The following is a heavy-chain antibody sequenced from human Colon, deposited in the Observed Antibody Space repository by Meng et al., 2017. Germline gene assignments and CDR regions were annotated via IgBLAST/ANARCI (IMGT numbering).Heavy chain of an antibody. V-gene: IGHV1-3*01. CDR3: ATGYSSGQPY. Sequence: QVHLGQSGAEVKKPGASVKVSCEASGYTFSSYTMHWVRQAPGQRPEWMGWIAAGNDNTRYSKNLQGRVTLTRDTSASTAYMELSSLTSEDTAVYYCATGYSSGQPYWGQGTLVTVSS. CDR1: GYTFSSYT. D-gene: IGHD6-19*01. J-gene: IGHJ4*02. CDR2: IAAGNDNT.